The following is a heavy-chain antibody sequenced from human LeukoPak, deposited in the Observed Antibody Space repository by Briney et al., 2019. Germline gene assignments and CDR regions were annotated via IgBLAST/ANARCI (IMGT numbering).Heavy chain of an antibody. Sequence: GGSLRLSXAASGFTFSSYAMSWVRQAPGKGLEWVSAISGSGGSTYYADSVKGRFTISRDNSKNTLYLQINSLRAEDTAVYYCATMGIAVVNSFDYWGQGTLVTVSS. D-gene: IGHD6-19*01. CDR2: ISGSGGST. J-gene: IGHJ4*02. CDR1: GFTFSSYA. V-gene: IGHV3-23*01. CDR3: ATMGIAVVNSFDY.